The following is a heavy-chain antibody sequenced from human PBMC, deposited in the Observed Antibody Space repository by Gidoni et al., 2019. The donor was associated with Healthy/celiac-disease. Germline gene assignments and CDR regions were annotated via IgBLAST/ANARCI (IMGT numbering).Heavy chain of an antibody. J-gene: IGHJ5*02. CDR3: ARSKGGITGTTRGNWFDP. D-gene: IGHD1-20*01. Sequence: QVQLQQWGAGLLKPSETLSLTCAVYGGSFSGYYWSWIRQPPGKGLEWIWEINHSGSTNYNPSLKSRVTISVDTSKNQFSLKLSSVTAADTAVYYCARSKGGITGTTRGNWFDPWGQGTLVTVSS. CDR2: INHSGST. CDR1: GGSFSGYY. V-gene: IGHV4-34*01.